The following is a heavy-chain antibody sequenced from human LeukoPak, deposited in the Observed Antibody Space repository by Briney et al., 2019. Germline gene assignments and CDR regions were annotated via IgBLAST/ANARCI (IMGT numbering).Heavy chain of an antibody. CDR1: GGSISSYY. Sequence: SETLSLTCTVSGGSISSYYWSWIRQPPGKGLEWIGCIYYSGSTNYNPSLKSRVTISVDTSKNQFSLKLGSVTAADTAVYYCARTIDDSSGLDAFDIWGQGTMVTVSS. CDR3: ARTIDDSSGLDAFDI. J-gene: IGHJ3*02. D-gene: IGHD3-22*01. CDR2: IYYSGST. V-gene: IGHV4-59*01.